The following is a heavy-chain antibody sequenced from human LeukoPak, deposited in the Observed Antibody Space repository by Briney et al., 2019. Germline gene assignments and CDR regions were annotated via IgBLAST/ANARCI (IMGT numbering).Heavy chain of an antibody. D-gene: IGHD6-13*01. CDR2: INPNSGGT. J-gene: IGHJ5*02. CDR1: GYTFTVYY. V-gene: IGHV1-2*02. Sequence: ASVKVSYKSSGYTFTVYYMHWVRQAPGQGLEWMGWINPNSGGTNYAQKFQGRVTMTKDTSISTAYMELSRLRSDDTAVYYCARSVFGAAAGPTYTWFDPWGQGTLVTVSS. CDR3: ARSVFGAAAGPTYTWFDP.